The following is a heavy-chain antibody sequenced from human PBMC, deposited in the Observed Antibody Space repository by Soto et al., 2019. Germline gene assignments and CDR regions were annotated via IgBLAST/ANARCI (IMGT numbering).Heavy chain of an antibody. J-gene: IGHJ4*02. CDR3: ASHAEGYYDSSGSHSDY. V-gene: IGHV3-48*02. CDR1: GFTFSNYI. CDR2: ISSSSSTI. Sequence: GGSLRLSCAASGFTFSNYIMNWVRQAPGKGLEWVSYISSSSSTIYYADSVKGRFTISRDNAKKSLYLQMNSLRDEDTAVYYCASHAEGYYDSSGSHSDYWGQGTLVTVSS. D-gene: IGHD3-22*01.